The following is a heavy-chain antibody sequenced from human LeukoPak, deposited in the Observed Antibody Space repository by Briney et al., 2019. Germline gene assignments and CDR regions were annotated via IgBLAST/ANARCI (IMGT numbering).Heavy chain of an antibody. V-gene: IGHV3-23*01. D-gene: IGHD1-26*01. CDR2: ISVSGGST. J-gene: IGHJ3*02. CDR3: AKRRGGSYYDAFGI. Sequence: PGGSLRLSCAASGFTFSSYAMSWVRQAPGKGLVWVSAISVSGGSTYYADSVKGRFTITRDNSKNTLYLQMNSLRAEDTALYYCAKRRGGSYYDAFGIWGQGTMVTVSS. CDR1: GFTFSSYA.